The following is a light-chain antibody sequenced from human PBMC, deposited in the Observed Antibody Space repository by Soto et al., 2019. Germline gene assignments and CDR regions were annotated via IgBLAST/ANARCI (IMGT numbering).Light chain of an antibody. CDR3: QQYGSSPLT. CDR1: QSVSSY. CDR2: GAS. J-gene: IGKJ4*01. Sequence: ENVLTQSPDSLSLSPGERATLSCRASQSVSSYLAWYQQKPGQAPRLLIYGASNRATGIPDRFSGSGSGTDFTLTISSLEPEDFAVYYCQQYGSSPLTVGGWTKVEIK. V-gene: IGKV3-20*01.